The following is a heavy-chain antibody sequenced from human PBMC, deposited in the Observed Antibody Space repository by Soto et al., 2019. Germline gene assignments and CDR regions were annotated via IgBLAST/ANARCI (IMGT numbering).Heavy chain of an antibody. J-gene: IGHJ6*03. CDR1: GGTFSSYT. D-gene: IGHD6-13*01. CDR3: AGGRRSSSWYYYYYMDV. CDR2: IIPILGIA. Sequence: QVQLVQSGAEVKKPGSSVKVSCKASGGTFSSYTISWVRQAPGQGLEWMGRIIPILGIANYAQKFQGRVTITADKSTSTAYMELSSLRSEDTAVYYCAGGRRSSSWYYYYYMDVWGKGTTVTVSS. V-gene: IGHV1-69*02.